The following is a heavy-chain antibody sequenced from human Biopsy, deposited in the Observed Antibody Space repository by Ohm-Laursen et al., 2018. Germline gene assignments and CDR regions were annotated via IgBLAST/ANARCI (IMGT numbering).Heavy chain of an antibody. V-gene: IGHV1-46*01. CDR3: ARAGVGSDGTDSYYYGMDV. Sequence: GSSVKVSCKASGDTLSRSAFFWVRQAPGQGLEWMGVISPSGATTSFSQKFQGRITMTRDTSTGTVYMDLNSLGSEDTAVYYCARAGVGSDGTDSYYYGMDVWGPGTTVTVSS. CDR2: ISPSGATT. CDR1: GDTLSRSA. D-gene: IGHD5-24*01. J-gene: IGHJ6*02.